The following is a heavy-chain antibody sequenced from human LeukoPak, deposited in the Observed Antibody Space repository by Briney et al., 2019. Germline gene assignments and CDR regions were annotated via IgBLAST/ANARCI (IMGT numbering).Heavy chain of an antibody. D-gene: IGHD2-15*01. Sequence: GGSLRLSCAASGFTFSTYGMDSVRQAPGKGLGWVAGIWLDGSNKHYADPVKGRFTSSRDNSKSTLYLQMNSLGAEDTAVYYCEKEGVVAYYYYYMDGWGKGTTVTVSS. J-gene: IGHJ6*03. CDR1: GFTFSTYG. CDR2: IWLDGSNK. CDR3: EKEGVVAYYYYYMDG. V-gene: IGHV3-33*06.